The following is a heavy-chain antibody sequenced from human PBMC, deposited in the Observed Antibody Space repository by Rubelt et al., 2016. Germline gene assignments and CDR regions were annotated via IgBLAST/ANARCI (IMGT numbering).Heavy chain of an antibody. CDR2: IGTAGDT. CDR3: ARDIRGGFDY. CDR1: GFTFSSYD. J-gene: IGHJ4*02. D-gene: IGHD1-14*01. V-gene: IGHV3-13*01. Sequence: EVQLVESGGGLVQPGGSLRLSCAASGFTFSSYDMHWVRQATGKGLEWVSAIGTAGDTYGPGSVKGRLTISRENAKNSLYLQMNSLRAGDTAVYYCARDIRGGFDYWGQGTLVTVSS.